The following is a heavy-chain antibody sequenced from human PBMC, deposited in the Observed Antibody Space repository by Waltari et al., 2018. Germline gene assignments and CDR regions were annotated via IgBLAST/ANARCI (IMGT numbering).Heavy chain of an antibody. CDR2: IYYSGIT. V-gene: IGHV4-39*07. CDR1: GGSISSSRYY. Sequence: QLQLQESGPGLVKPSETLSLTCTVSGGSISSSRYYRGWIRQPPGTGLVWIGSIYYSGITYYNPSLKSRVTISVDTSKNQFSLKLSSVTAADTAVYYCASYSSSWYGGDDYWGQGTLVTVSS. J-gene: IGHJ4*02. D-gene: IGHD6-13*01. CDR3: ASYSSSWYGGDDY.